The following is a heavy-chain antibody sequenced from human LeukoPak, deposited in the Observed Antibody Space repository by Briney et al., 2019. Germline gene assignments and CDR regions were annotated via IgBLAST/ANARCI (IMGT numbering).Heavy chain of an antibody. V-gene: IGHV3-74*01. Sequence: GGSLRLSCAASGFSFSAYWMHWVRQAPGKGLVWVSRTNEGGSFATYADSVKGRFTVSRDNAKNTVYLQMNSLTAEDTAVYYCARDLVMVNTPGDDFDYWGRGTLVTVSS. CDR1: GFSFSAYW. D-gene: IGHD2-21*01. CDR2: TNEGGSFA. J-gene: IGHJ4*02. CDR3: ARDLVMVNTPGDDFDY.